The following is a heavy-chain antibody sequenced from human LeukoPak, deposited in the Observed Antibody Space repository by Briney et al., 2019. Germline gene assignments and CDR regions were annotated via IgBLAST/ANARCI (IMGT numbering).Heavy chain of an antibody. Sequence: PSETLSLTCTVSGGSISSSSYYWGWIRQPPGKGLEWIGSIYYSGSTYYNPSLKSRVTISVDTSKNQFSLKLSSVTAADTAVYYCARSAFLVTAPGLYYFDYWGQRTLVAVSS. V-gene: IGHV4-39*01. D-gene: IGHD6-13*01. CDR1: GGSISSSSYY. CDR2: IYYSGST. J-gene: IGHJ4*02. CDR3: ARSAFLVTAPGLYYFDY.